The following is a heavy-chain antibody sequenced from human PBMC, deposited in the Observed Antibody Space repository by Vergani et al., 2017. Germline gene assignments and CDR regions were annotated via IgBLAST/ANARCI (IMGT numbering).Heavy chain of an antibody. D-gene: IGHD2-8*01. CDR2: ISGSSSYV. CDR1: GFSFSSYS. CDR3: ERGWWDCTHIRCSPPSY. Sequence: EVQLVESGGGLVKPGGSLRLSCAASGFSFSSYSMNWVRQAPGKGLEWVASISGSSSYVFYRDSVEGRFTITRDNAKKSVYLQMNSLRAEDTAMYFCERGWWDCTHIRCSPPSYWGQGTQVTVSS. V-gene: IGHV3-21*02. J-gene: IGHJ4*02.